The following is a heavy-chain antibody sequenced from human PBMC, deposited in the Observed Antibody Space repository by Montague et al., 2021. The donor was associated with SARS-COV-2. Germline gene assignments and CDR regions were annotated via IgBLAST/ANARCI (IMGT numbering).Heavy chain of an antibody. CDR2: IYYSGST. CDR3: ARGSGWMGNAFDI. D-gene: IGHD6-19*01. CDR1: GGSISSYY. Sequence: SETLSLTCTVSGGSISSYYWSWIRQPPGKGLEWIGYIYYSGSTNSNPSLRSRVTISVDTSKNQFSLELSSVTAADTAVYYCARGSGWMGNAFDIWGQGTMVTVSS. J-gene: IGHJ3*02. V-gene: IGHV4-59*01.